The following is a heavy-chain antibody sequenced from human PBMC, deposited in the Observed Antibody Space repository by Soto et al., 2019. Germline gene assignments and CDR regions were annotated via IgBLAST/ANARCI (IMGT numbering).Heavy chain of an antibody. CDR3: ARVGGSFHGWFDP. J-gene: IGHJ5*02. Sequence: SETLSLTCGVSGYSISSGYYWGWIRQPPGKGLEWIGGIYHSGSTYYNPSLKSRVTISVDTSKNQFSLKVTSVTAADTAVYYCARVGGSFHGWFDPWGQGALVTSPQ. CDR2: IYHSGST. CDR1: GYSISSGYY. D-gene: IGHD1-26*01. V-gene: IGHV4-38-2*01.